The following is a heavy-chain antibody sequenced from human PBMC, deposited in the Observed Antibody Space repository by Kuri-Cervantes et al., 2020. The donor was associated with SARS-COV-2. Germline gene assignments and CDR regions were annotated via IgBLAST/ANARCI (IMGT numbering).Heavy chain of an antibody. CDR1: GYSISSGYY. CDR2: IYHSGST. D-gene: IGHD2-2*01. Sequence: GSLRLSCAVSGYSISSGYYWGWIRQPPGKGLEWIGSIYHSGSTYYNPSLKSRVTISVDTSKNQFSLKLSSVTAADTAVYYCAKAGKKEGYCSSTSCYLDSDYWGQGTLVTVSS. J-gene: IGHJ4*02. CDR3: AKAGKKEGYCSSTSCYLDSDY. V-gene: IGHV4-38-2*01.